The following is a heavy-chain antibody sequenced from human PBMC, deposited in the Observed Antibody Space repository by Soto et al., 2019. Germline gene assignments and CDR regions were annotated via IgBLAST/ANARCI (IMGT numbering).Heavy chain of an antibody. J-gene: IGHJ6*02. CDR3: ARYDSSGYYWPYYYYGMDV. CDR2: ISSSSSYI. CDR1: GFTFGDYA. D-gene: IGHD3-22*01. V-gene: IGHV3-21*01. Sequence: PGGSLRLSCTGSGFTFGDYAVSWFRQAPGKGLEWVSSISSSSSYIYYADSVKGRFTISRDNAKNSLYLQMNSLRAEDTAVYYCARYDSSGYYWPYYYYGMDVWGQGTTVTVSS.